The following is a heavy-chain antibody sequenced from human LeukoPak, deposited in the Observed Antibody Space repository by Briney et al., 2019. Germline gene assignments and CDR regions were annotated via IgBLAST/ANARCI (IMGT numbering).Heavy chain of an antibody. Sequence: PSETLSLTCSVSGVSMNSGSYYWSWIRQPAGKGLEWIGRIFTSGSTNYKSSLKSRVTISADTSKNQFSLNLSSVTAADTALYYCARAAYSGYDWDFDYWGQGILVTVSS. CDR1: GVSMNSGSYY. CDR3: ARAAYSGYDWDFDY. CDR2: IFTSGST. V-gene: IGHV4-61*02. J-gene: IGHJ4*02. D-gene: IGHD5-12*01.